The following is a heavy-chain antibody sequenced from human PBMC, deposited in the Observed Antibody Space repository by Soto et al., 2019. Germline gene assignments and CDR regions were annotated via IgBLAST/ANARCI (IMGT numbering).Heavy chain of an antibody. CDR2: INPNSGVT. V-gene: IGHV1-2*02. Sequence: ASVKVSCKASRYTFTDYYVHWVRQSPVRVLEWMVCINPNSGVTNFPQKFQGRVIMTRDTSISTVYMELSRLTSDDTAVYFCARDGLTTLGLPTTYWAQGTFVTVSS. CDR1: RYTFTDYY. D-gene: IGHD1-1*01. J-gene: IGHJ4*02. CDR3: ARDGLTTLGLPTTY.